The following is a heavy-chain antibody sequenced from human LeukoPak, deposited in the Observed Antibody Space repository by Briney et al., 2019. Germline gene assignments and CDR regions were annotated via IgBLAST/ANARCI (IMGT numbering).Heavy chain of an antibody. D-gene: IGHD4-17*01. Sequence: GASLRLSCAASGFTFSSYWMHWVRHHAGKGLVWVSRINSDGISITYADSVKGRFPISRDNAKNTLYLQIKRLRAEDTAVYYCASRLTTVPYWGQGTLVTVSS. CDR2: INSDGISI. CDR3: ASRLTTVPY. V-gene: IGHV3-74*01. J-gene: IGHJ4*02. CDR1: GFTFSSYW.